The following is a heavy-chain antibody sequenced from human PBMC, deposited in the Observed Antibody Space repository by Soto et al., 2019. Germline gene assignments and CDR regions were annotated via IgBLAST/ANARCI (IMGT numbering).Heavy chain of an antibody. CDR1: GFTFSSYG. CDR3: AAGIRGSYYDSSD. Sequence: GGALRLSCAASGFTFSSYGMHWVRQAPGKGLEWVAVISYDGSNKYYADSVKGRFTISRDNSKNTLYLQMNSLRAEDTAVYYCAAGIRGSYYDSSDWGQGTLVTVSS. V-gene: IGHV3-30*03. J-gene: IGHJ4*02. D-gene: IGHD3-22*01. CDR2: ISYDGSNK.